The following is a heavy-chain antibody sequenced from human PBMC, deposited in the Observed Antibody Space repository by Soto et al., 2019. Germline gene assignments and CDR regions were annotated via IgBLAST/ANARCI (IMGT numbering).Heavy chain of an antibody. J-gene: IGHJ4*01. CDR2: IYPGDSDT. D-gene: IGHD2-15*01. Sequence: PGESLKISCKGSGYSFTSYWIGWVRQMPGKGLEWMAIIYPGDSDTRYSPSFQGQVTISADKSISTAYLQWSSLKASDTAMYYCARGIGYCSGGSCQFDYQGHGSLGTVSS. V-gene: IGHV5-51*01. CDR1: GYSFTSYW. CDR3: ARGIGYCSGGSCQFDY.